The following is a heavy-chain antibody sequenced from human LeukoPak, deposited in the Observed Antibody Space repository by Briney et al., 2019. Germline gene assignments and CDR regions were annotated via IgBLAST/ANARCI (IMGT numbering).Heavy chain of an antibody. CDR2: INHSGST. V-gene: IGHV4-34*01. Sequence: SETLSLTCAVYGGSFSGYYWSWIRQPPGKGLEWIGEINHSGSTNYNPSLKSRVTISVDTSKNQFSLKLSSVTAADTAVYYCARAQHRRLETVIWGQGTLVTVSS. CDR1: GGSFSGYY. CDR3: ARAQHRRLETVI. D-gene: IGHD1-14*01. J-gene: IGHJ4*02.